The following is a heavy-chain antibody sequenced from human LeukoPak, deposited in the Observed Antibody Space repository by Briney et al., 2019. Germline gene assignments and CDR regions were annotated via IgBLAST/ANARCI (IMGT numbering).Heavy chain of an antibody. V-gene: IGHV3-48*03. CDR2: ISSSGSTI. Sequence: GGSLRLSCAASGFTFSSYEINWVRQVPGKGLEWVSYISSSGSTIYYADSVKGRFTISRDNAKNSLYLQMNSLRAEDTAVYYCAELGITIIGGVWGKGTTVTISS. D-gene: IGHD3-10*02. CDR3: AELGITIIGGV. J-gene: IGHJ6*04. CDR1: GFTFSSYE.